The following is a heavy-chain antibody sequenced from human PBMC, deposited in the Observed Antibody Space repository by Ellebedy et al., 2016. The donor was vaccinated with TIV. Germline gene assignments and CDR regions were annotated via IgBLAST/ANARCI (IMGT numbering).Heavy chain of an antibody. J-gene: IGHJ4*02. V-gene: IGHV1-69*13. CDR3: ARRGYSYGWTLDY. CDR1: GGTFSSYA. CDR2: IIPIFGTA. D-gene: IGHD5-18*01. Sequence: AASVKVSCKASGGTFSSYAISWVRQAHGQGLEWMGGIIPIFGTANYAQKFQGRVTITADESTSTAYMELSSLRSEDTAVYYCARRGYSYGWTLDYWGQGTLVTVSS.